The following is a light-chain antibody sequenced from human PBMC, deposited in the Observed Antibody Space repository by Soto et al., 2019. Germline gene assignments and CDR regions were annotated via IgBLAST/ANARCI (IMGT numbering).Light chain of an antibody. Sequence: QSALTQPASVSGSPGQSITISCTGTSSDVGGYNYVSWYQQHPGKAPKIMIYEVSNRPSGVSNRFSGSKSGNTASLTISGLQAEDEADYYCSSYTRSPVFGGGTKLTLL. CDR1: SSDVGGYNY. CDR3: SSYTRSPV. J-gene: IGLJ2*01. V-gene: IGLV2-14*01. CDR2: EVS.